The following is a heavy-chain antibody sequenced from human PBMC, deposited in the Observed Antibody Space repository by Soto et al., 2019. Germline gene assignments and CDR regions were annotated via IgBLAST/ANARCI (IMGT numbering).Heavy chain of an antibody. CDR3: ARNDFWSGYYSFDY. Sequence: EMQLVESGGGLVQPGGSLRLSCAASGFTFSSYWMHWVRQAPGKGLVWVSRINSDGSSTRYADSVKGRFTISRDNAKNTLYLQMNSLSAEDTAVYFCARNDFWSGYYSFDYWGQGTLVTVSS. J-gene: IGHJ4*02. CDR1: GFTFSSYW. CDR2: INSDGSST. D-gene: IGHD3-3*01. V-gene: IGHV3-74*01.